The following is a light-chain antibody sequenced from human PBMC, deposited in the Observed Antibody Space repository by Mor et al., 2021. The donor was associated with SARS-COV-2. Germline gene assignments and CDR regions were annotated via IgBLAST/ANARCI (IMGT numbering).Light chain of an antibody. CDR3: QQYGSSPRT. CDR2: GAS. J-gene: IGKJ1*01. CDR1: QSVSSSY. V-gene: IGKV3-20*01. Sequence: TLSCRASQSVSSSYLAWYQQKPGQAPRLLIYGASTRATGLPARFRGSGSGTDFTLTISRREPDDIALYHCQQYGSSPRTFGQG.